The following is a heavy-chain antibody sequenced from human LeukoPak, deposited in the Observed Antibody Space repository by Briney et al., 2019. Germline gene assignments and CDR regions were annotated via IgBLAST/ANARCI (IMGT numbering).Heavy chain of an antibody. V-gene: IGHV1-2*02. J-gene: IGHJ4*02. CDR3: ATMVRGVIIGYFDY. D-gene: IGHD3-10*01. CDR1: GYTFTGYY. CDR2: INPNSGGT. Sequence: ASVKVSCKASGYTFTGYYMHWVRQAPGQGLEWMGWINPNSGGTNYAQKFQGRVTMTRDTSISTAYMELSGLRSDDTAVYYCATMVRGVIIGYFDYWGQGTLVTVSS.